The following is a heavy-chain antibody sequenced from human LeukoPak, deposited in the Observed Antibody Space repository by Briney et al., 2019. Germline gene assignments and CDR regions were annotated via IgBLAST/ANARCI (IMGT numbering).Heavy chain of an antibody. D-gene: IGHD6-25*01. CDR2: IKKDGSVE. CDR3: ARTDPASLGYFDY. V-gene: IGHV3-7*01. J-gene: IGHJ4*02. CDR1: GFTLSNFW. Sequence: GGSLRLSCAASGFTLSNFWMSWVRQAPGKGLERVANIKKDGSVEKYVDSVKDRFTISRDNAKNSLYLQVNSLRVEDTAMYYCARTDPASLGYFDYWGQGILVTVSS.